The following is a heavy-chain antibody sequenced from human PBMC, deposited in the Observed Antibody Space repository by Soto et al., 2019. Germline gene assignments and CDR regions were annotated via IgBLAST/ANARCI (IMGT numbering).Heavy chain of an antibody. D-gene: IGHD6-19*01. CDR3: AKDATRSSGWYHFDY. CDR1: GVPFGSFA. J-gene: IGHJ4*02. Sequence: GGSLSISATASGVPFGSFAMVWVRTAPGKGLEWVSVINDSGGTTYYADSVKGRFTISRDNSKNTLYLQMNSLRDEDTAVYYCAKDATRSSGWYHFDYWGQGALVTVS. V-gene: IGHV3-23*01. CDR2: INDSGGTT.